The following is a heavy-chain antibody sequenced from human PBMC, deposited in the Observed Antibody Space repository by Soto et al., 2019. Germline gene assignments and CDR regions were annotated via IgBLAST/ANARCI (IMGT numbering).Heavy chain of an antibody. Sequence: EVQLVESGGGLVQPGGSLRLSCAASGFTFSSYWMSWVRQAPGKGLEWVANIKQDGSEKYYVDSVKGRFTISRDNAKNSLYLQMNSLRAEDTAVYYCARGGKYYDFWSGYYPSFDYWGQGTLVTVSS. J-gene: IGHJ4*02. CDR2: IKQDGSEK. CDR1: GFTFSSYW. V-gene: IGHV3-7*01. D-gene: IGHD3-3*01. CDR3: ARGGKYYDFWSGYYPSFDY.